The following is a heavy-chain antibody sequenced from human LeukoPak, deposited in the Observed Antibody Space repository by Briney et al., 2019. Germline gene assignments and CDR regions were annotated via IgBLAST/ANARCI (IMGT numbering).Heavy chain of an antibody. J-gene: IGHJ4*02. CDR1: GFTFNTYS. V-gene: IGHV3-48*02. Sequence: GGSLRLSCAASGFTFNTYSMNWVRQAPGKGLEWISYISATSSAIHYADSVKGRFTISRDNAQNSLYLQMNSRRDEYTAVYYCAIVSFDYWGQGDLVTVSS. CDR3: AIVSFDY. CDR2: ISATSSAI.